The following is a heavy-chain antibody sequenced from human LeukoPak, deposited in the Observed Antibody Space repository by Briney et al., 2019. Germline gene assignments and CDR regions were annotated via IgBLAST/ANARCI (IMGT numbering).Heavy chain of an antibody. J-gene: IGHJ5*02. CDR3: VRLLDEDRRGKNWFRP. CDR2: FYTVDSDT. V-gene: IGHV5-51*01. Sequence: GESLKISCKGSGYSFTSYWIGWVRQMHGKGLGGRGIFYTVDSDTRYSPSFQGQVPISADNSITNPYLQWRSLKATATPVNYFVRLLDEDRRGKNWFRPWRQGTLVSVPS. CDR1: GYSFTSYW. D-gene: IGHD2-15*01.